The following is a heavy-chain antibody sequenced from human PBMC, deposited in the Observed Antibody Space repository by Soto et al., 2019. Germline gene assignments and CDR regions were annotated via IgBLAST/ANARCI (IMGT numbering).Heavy chain of an antibody. J-gene: IGHJ6*02. CDR2: FTGSGGGSGGTT. CDR1: GFTFSNFA. Sequence: PGGSLRLSCAASGFTFSNFAMSWVRQAPGKGLEWVSAFTGSGGGSGGTTYYADSVKGRFTISRDNSKNTLYLQMNSLRAEDTAVYYCAKGYGMDVWGQGTTVTVSS. CDR3: AKGYGMDV. V-gene: IGHV3-23*01.